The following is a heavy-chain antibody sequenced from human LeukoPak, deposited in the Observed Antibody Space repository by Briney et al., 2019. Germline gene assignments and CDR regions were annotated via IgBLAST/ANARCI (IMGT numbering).Heavy chain of an antibody. J-gene: IGHJ6*03. CDR1: GYIFTSYW. CDR2: IYPGDSDT. D-gene: IGHD3-9*01. Sequence: GESLEISCQGSGYIFTSYWIGWVRQLPGKGLEWMGIIYPGDSDTRYSPSFQGQVTVSADKSISTAYLQWSSLKASDTAMYYCARLAAGYYLGLYYYYMDVWGKGTTVTVSS. CDR3: ARLAAGYYLGLYYYYMDV. V-gene: IGHV5-51*01.